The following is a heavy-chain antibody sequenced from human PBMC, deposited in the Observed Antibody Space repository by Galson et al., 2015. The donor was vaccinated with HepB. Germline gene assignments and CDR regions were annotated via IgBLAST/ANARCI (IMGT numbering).Heavy chain of an antibody. V-gene: IGHV1-69*13. Sequence: SVKVSCKASGGTFSSYAISWVRQAPGQGLEWMGGIIPIFGTANYAQKFQGRVTITADESTSTAYMELSSLRSEDTAVYYCARTEPDWSIARVVPAAAYYFDYWGQGTLVTVSS. CDR3: ARTEPDWSIARVVPAAAYYFDY. CDR2: IIPIFGTA. D-gene: IGHD2-2*01. CDR1: GGTFSSYA. J-gene: IGHJ4*02.